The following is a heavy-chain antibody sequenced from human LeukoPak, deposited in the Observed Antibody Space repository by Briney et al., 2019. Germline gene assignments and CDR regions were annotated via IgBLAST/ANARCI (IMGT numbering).Heavy chain of an antibody. CDR1: GGSISSYY. CDR2: IYYSGST. J-gene: IGHJ4*02. V-gene: IGHV4-59*01. CDR3: ARMTVATPHPDY. D-gene: IGHD4-23*01. Sequence: SETLSLTCTVSGGSISSYYWSWIRQPPGKGLEWIGYIYYSGSTNYNPSLKSRVTISVDTSKNQFSLKLSSVTAADTAVYYCARMTVATPHPDYWGQGTLVTVSS.